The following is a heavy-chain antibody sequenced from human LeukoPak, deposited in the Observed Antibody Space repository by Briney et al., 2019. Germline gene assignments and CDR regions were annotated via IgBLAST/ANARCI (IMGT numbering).Heavy chain of an antibody. D-gene: IGHD3-10*01. J-gene: IGHJ3*02. CDR2: INHSGRT. CDR1: GGSFSGYY. CDR3: ARRVRGVNDAFDI. V-gene: IGHV4-34*01. Sequence: PSETLSLTCAVYGGSFSGYYWSWIRQPPGKGLEWIGEINHSGRTNYNPSLKSRVTISIDTSKNHFSLKLSSVTAADTAVYYCARRVRGVNDAFDIWGQGTLVTVSS.